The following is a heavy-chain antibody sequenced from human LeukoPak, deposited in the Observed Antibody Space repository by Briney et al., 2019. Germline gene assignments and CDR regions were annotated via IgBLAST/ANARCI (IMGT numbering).Heavy chain of an antibody. CDR3: ARDSSGFDF. CDR2: ISDGGSTT. Sequence: GGSLRLSCAASGFTFSSYWMHWVRQAPGKGLVWVSRISDGGSTTTYADSVKGRFTISRDNSKNTLYLQMNSLRAEDTAVYYCARDSSGFDFWGQGTLVTVSS. CDR1: GFTFSSYW. V-gene: IGHV3-74*01. J-gene: IGHJ4*02. D-gene: IGHD2-15*01.